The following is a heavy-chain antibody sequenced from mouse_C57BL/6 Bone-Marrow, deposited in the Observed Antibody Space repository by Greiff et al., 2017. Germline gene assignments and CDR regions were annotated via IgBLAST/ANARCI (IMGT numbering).Heavy chain of an antibody. J-gene: IGHJ3*01. CDR2: INPSSGYT. D-gene: IGHD1-1*01. CDR1: GYTFTSYT. Sequence: QVQLQQSGAELARPGASVKMSCKASGYTFTSYTMHWVKQRPGQGLEWIGYINPSSGYTKYNQKFKDKATLTADKSSSTAYMQLSSLTSEDSAVYYCARSYYYGSSSAWFAYWGQGTLVTVSA. V-gene: IGHV1-4*01. CDR3: ARSYYYGSSSAWFAY.